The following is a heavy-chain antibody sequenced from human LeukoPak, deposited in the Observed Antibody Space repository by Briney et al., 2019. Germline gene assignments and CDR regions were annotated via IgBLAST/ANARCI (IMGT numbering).Heavy chain of an antibody. D-gene: IGHD6-19*01. Sequence: ASVKVSCKASDYTFTSYGISWVRQAPGQGLEWMGWISAYNGNTNYAQKLQGRVTMTTDTSTSTAYMELRSLRSDDTAVYYCARALRGQWLVSDDYWGQGTLVTVSS. CDR1: DYTFTSYG. V-gene: IGHV1-18*01. CDR2: ISAYNGNT. CDR3: ARALRGQWLVSDDY. J-gene: IGHJ4*02.